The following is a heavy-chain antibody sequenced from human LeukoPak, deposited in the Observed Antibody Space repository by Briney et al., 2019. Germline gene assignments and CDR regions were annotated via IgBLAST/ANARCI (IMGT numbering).Heavy chain of an antibody. J-gene: IGHJ3*01. CDR3: ARAGYYGDDAFDL. CDR2: IRQDGSEK. CDR1: GFTIGSYW. Sequence: GGSLRLSCAGSGFTIGSYWMSWVRQAPGKGLEWVANIRQDGSEKYYVDSVKGRLTISRDKAKNSLYLQMNSLRAEETGIYYCARAGYYGDDAFDLWGQGTMVTVSS. V-gene: IGHV3-7*01. D-gene: IGHD2/OR15-2a*01.